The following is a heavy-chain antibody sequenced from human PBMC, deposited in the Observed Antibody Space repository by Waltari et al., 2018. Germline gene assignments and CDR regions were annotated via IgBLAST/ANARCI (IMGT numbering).Heavy chain of an antibody. CDR3: ARAASGYSYGYAFDY. J-gene: IGHJ4*02. V-gene: IGHV1-69*02. D-gene: IGHD5-18*01. CDR2: IIPILGIA. Sequence: QVQLVQSGAEVKKPGSSVKVSCKASGGTFSRYTISWVRQAPGQGLEWMGRIIPILGIANYAQKFQGRVTITADKSTSTAYMELSSLRSEDTAVYYCARAASGYSYGYAFDYWGQGTLVTVSS. CDR1: GGTFSRYT.